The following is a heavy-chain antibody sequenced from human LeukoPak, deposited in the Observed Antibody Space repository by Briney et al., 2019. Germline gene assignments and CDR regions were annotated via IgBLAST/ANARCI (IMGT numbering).Heavy chain of an antibody. J-gene: IGHJ5*02. D-gene: IGHD3-10*01. Sequence: PSETLSLTCTVSGGSISSSSYYWGWIRQPAGKGLEWMGRISTSVPTYYNPSLKSRVTMSLDTSENQFSLKVTSVTAADTAVYYCARGYGSGSYSAWGQGTLVIVSS. CDR3: ARGYGSGSYSA. CDR1: GGSISSSSYY. V-gene: IGHV4-61*02. CDR2: ISTSVPT.